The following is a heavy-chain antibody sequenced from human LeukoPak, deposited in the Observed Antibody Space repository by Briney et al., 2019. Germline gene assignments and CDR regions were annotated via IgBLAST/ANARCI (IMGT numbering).Heavy chain of an antibody. CDR2: IKQDGSEK. D-gene: IGHD4-17*01. V-gene: IGHV3-7*01. J-gene: IGHJ4*02. Sequence: EVSLRLSCAASGFTFSNFWMSWVRQAPGKGLEWVANIKQDGSEKHYVDSVKGRFTISRDNAKNSLYLQMNSLRAEDTAVYYCARETGSAIGSTDFDYWGQGTLVTVSS. CDR3: ARETGSAIGSTDFDY. CDR1: GFTFSNFW.